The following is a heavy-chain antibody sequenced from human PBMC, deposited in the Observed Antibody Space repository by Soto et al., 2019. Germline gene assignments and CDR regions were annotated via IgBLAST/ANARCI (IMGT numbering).Heavy chain of an antibody. CDR2: ISYDGSNK. D-gene: IGHD6-13*01. V-gene: IGHV3-30*18. CDR3: AKAKYSSSGPNWFDP. Sequence: GGSLRLSCAASGFTFSSYGMHWVRQAPGKGLEWVAVISYDGSNKYYADSVKGRFTISRDNSKNTLYLQMNSLRAEDTAVYYCAKAKYSSSGPNWFDPWGQGT. J-gene: IGHJ5*02. CDR1: GFTFSSYG.